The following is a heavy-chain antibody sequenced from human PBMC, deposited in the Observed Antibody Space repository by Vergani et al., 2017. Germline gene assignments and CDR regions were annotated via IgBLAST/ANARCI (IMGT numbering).Heavy chain of an antibody. CDR1: GYSISSGYY. J-gene: IGHJ4*02. CDR3: ARDRYGVGY. CDR2: IYYSGST. D-gene: IGHD4-17*01. V-gene: IGHV4-38-2*02. Sequence: QVQLQESGPGLVKPSETLSLTCAVSGYSISSGYYWGWIRQPPGKGLEWIGYIYYSGSTYYNPSLKSRVTISVDTSKNQFSLKLSSVTAADTAVYYCARDRYGVGYWGQGTLVTVSS.